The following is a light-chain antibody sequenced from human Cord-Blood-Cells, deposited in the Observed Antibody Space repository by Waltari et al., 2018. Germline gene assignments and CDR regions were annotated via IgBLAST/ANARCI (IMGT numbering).Light chain of an antibody. V-gene: IGLV2-14*01. CDR1: SSDVGGYNY. CDR3: SSYTSSSTPYVV. CDR2: DVS. J-gene: IGLJ2*01. Sequence: QSALTQPASVSGSPGQSITISCTGTSSDVGGYNYVSWYQQHPGKAPNLMIYDVSNRPSGVSNRFSGSKSGNPASLTISGLQAEDEADYYCSSYTSSSTPYVVFGGGTKLTVL.